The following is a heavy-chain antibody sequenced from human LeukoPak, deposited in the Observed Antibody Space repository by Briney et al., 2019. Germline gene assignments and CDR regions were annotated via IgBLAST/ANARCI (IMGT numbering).Heavy chain of an antibody. CDR3: ARGKRGSGTWSFDY. J-gene: IGHJ4*02. CDR2: ISSTSGYI. D-gene: IGHD6-13*01. Sequence: GGSLRLSCAASGFTFSDYNMNWVRQAPGKGLEWVSSISSTSGYIYYADSVKGRFTISRDNAENSLSLQMNSPRGEDTAVYYCARGKRGSGTWSFDYWGQGTLVTVSS. V-gene: IGHV3-21*01. CDR1: GFTFSDYN.